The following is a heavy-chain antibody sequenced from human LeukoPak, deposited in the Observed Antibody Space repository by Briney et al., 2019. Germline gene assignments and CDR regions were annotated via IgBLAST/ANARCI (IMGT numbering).Heavy chain of an antibody. Sequence: PSETLSLTCAVYGGSFSGYYWSWIRQPPGKGLEWIGEINHSGSTNYNPSLKSRVTISVDTSKNQFSLKLSSVTAADTAVYYCARGANNRGYSYGPHYYYYGMDVWGQGTTVTVSS. CDR3: ARGANNRGYSYGPHYYYYGMDV. V-gene: IGHV4-34*01. J-gene: IGHJ6*02. D-gene: IGHD5-18*01. CDR2: INHSGST. CDR1: GGSFSGYY.